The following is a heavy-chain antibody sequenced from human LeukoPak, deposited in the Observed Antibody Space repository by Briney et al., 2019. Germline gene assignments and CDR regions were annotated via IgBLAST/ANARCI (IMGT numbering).Heavy chain of an antibody. CDR1: GGSISSYY. V-gene: IGHV4-59*12. CDR2: IYYSGST. D-gene: IGHD2-2*01. J-gene: IGHJ4*02. Sequence: SETLSLTCTVSGGSISSYYWGWIRQPPGKGLEWIGYIYYSGSTYYNPSLKSRVTISVDTSKNQFSLKLSSVTAADTAVYYCAREGRGRAMTNSDYWGQGTLVTVSS. CDR3: AREGRGRAMTNSDY.